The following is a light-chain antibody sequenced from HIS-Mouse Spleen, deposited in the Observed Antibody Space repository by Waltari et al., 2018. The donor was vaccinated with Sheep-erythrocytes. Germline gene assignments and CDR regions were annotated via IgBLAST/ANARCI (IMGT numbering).Light chain of an antibody. CDR1: QGISSY. V-gene: IGKV1-9*01. CDR3: QQLNSYLTWT. J-gene: IGKJ1*01. Sequence: DIQLTQSPSFLSASVGDRVTITCRASQGISSYLAWYQQKPGKAPKLLIYAATTLQSGVPSRFSCSGSGTEFTLTISRLPPEDFATYYCQQLNSYLTWTFGQGTKVEIK. CDR2: AAT.